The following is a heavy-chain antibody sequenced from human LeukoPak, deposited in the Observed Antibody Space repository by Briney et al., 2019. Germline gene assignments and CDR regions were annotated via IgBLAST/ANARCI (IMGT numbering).Heavy chain of an antibody. D-gene: IGHD4-17*01. Sequence: PSETLSLTCAVYGGSFSGYYWGWIRQPPGKGLEWIGSIYYSGSTYYNPSLKSRVTISVDTSKNQFSLKLSSVTAADTAAYYCARHASDYGDLIGFDPWGQGTLVTVSS. CDR2: IYYSGST. CDR3: ARHASDYGDLIGFDP. J-gene: IGHJ5*02. V-gene: IGHV4-39*01. CDR1: GGSFSGYY.